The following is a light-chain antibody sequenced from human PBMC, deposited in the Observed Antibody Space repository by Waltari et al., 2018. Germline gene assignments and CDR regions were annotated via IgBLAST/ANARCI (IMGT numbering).Light chain of an antibody. CDR3: QQYNDWPPLT. V-gene: IGKV3-15*01. Sequence: ETVMTQSPAPLSVSPGDGAPLSCRASQSVGSKLAWYQQKPGQAPRLLIYDTSTRATGIPARFSGGGSGTEFTLTISSLQSEDFALYFCQQYNDWPPLTFGGGTKVEIK. CDR2: DTS. J-gene: IGKJ4*01. CDR1: QSVGSK.